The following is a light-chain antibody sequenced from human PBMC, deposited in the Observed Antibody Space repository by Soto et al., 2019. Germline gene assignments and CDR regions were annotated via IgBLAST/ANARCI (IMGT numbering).Light chain of an antibody. V-gene: IGLV2-14*01. CDR2: DVS. CDR3: SSFTSSVTYV. J-gene: IGLJ1*01. CDR1: SSDVGDYNY. Sequence: QSALTQPASVSGSPGQSITISCTGTSSDVGDYNYVSWYQQHPGKAPKLMIYDVSSRPSGVSNRFSGSKSGNTASLTISGFQAEDEADYYCSSFTSSVTYVFGTGTKVTVL.